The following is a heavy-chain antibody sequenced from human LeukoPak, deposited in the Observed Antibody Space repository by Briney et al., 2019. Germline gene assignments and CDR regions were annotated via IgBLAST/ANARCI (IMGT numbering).Heavy chain of an antibody. J-gene: IGHJ4*02. CDR2: IHYSGST. CDR3: ARRVLGQQLVLRYYYFDY. V-gene: IGHV4-59*08. CDR1: GGSISSYY. Sequence: SETLSLTCTVSGGSISSYYWSWIRQPPGKGLEWIGYIHYSGSTNYNPSLKSRVTISVDTSKNQFSLKLSSVTAADTAVYYCARRVLGQQLVLRYYYFDYWGQGTLVTVSS. D-gene: IGHD6-13*01.